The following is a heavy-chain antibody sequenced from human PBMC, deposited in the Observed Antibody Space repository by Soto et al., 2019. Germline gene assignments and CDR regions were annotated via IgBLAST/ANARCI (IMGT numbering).Heavy chain of an antibody. CDR2: IYYSGST. CDR3: ARGAVTIDYYYYYMDV. CDR1: GGSISSYY. J-gene: IGHJ6*03. Sequence: SETLSLTCTVSGGSISSYYWSWIRQPPGKGLEWIGYIYYSGSTNYNPSLKSRVTISVDTSKNQFSLKLSSVTAADTAVYYCARGAVTIDYYYYYMDVWGKGTTVTVSS. V-gene: IGHV4-59*01. D-gene: IGHD4-4*01.